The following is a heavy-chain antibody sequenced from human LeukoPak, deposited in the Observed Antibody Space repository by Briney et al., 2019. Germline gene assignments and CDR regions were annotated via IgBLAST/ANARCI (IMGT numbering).Heavy chain of an antibody. Sequence: GGSLRLSCAASGFTFSSYAMHWVRQAPGKGLEWVAVISYDGSNKYYADSVKGRFTISRDNSKNTLYLQMNSLRAEDTAVYYCAKDWRWKQNIYGFNVWGQGTMVTVSS. J-gene: IGHJ3*01. CDR3: AKDWRWKQNIYGFNV. CDR1: GFTFSSYA. D-gene: IGHD2/OR15-2a*01. V-gene: IGHV3-30-3*01. CDR2: ISYDGSNK.